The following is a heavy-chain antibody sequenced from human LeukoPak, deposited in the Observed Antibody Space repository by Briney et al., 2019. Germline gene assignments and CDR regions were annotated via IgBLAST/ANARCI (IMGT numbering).Heavy chain of an antibody. D-gene: IGHD3-10*01. J-gene: IGHJ6*03. CDR1: GGTFSSYA. CDR2: IIPIFGTA. CDR3: ARGRVSTTMVRSYYYYYMDV. Sequence: SVKVSCKASGGTFSSYAISWVRQAPGQGLEWMGGIIPIFGTANYAQKFQGRVTITADESTSTAYMELSSLRSEDTAVYYCARGRVSTTMVRSYYYYYMDVWGKGTTVTISS. V-gene: IGHV1-69*13.